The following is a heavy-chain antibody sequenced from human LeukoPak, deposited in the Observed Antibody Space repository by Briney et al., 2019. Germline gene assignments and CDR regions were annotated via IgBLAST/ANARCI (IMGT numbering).Heavy chain of an antibody. CDR3: AKDVSLRELLMSGGYCFDY. CDR2: IRYDGSNK. D-gene: IGHD1-26*01. Sequence: GSLRLSCAASGFTFSSYGMHWVRQAPGKGLEWVAFIRYDGSNKYYADSVKGRFTISRDNSKNTLYLQMNSLRAEDTAVYYCAKDVSLRELLMSGGYCFDYWGQGTLVTVSS. V-gene: IGHV3-30*02. J-gene: IGHJ4*02. CDR1: GFTFSSYG.